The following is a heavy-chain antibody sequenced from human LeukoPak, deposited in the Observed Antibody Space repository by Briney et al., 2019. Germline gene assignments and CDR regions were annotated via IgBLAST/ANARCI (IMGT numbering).Heavy chain of an antibody. CDR2: IYHSGST. CDR3: AGGGSLGDGYNLPY. Sequence: PSETLSLTCTVSGYSISSGYYWAWIRQPPGKGLEWIGSIYHSGSTYYNPSLKSRVTISVDTSKNQFSLKLSSVTAADTAVYYCAGGGSLGDGYNLPYWGQGTLVTVSS. D-gene: IGHD5-24*01. CDR1: GYSISSGYY. V-gene: IGHV4-38-2*02. J-gene: IGHJ4*02.